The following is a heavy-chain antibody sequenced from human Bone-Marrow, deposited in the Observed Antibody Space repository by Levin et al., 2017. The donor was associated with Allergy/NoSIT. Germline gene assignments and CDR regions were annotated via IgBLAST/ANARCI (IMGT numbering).Heavy chain of an antibody. Sequence: PSETLSLTCTVSGGSISSDYWSWIRQSPGKGLEWIGYIYSSGSSGSTNYNPSLQSRVTISVDTSKNQFSLRLSSVTAADTAVYYWARVGYNILAGYSFYFDYWGQGALVTVSS. J-gene: IGHJ4*02. CDR3: ARVGYNILAGYSFYFDY. CDR2: IYSSGSSGST. D-gene: IGHD3-9*01. V-gene: IGHV4-59*01. CDR1: GGSISSDY.